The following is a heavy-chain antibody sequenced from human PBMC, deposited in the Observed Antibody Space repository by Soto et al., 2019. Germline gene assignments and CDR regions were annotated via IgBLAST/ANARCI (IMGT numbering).Heavy chain of an antibody. J-gene: IGHJ4*02. Sequence: QLQLVQGGGEMKKPGSAVKVSCKASGGIFRYSAFFWVRQDPGQGLEWMGGIIPLLGTTQSAPKFQGRVTFTADESTNTACMEMSSLKSEDTALYYCTRGQDARIHSANPYYFDYGGKGNLLTVTS. V-gene: IGHV1-69*01. CDR2: IIPLLGTT. CDR3: TRGQDARIHSANPYYFDY. CDR1: GGIFRYSA. D-gene: IGHD2-15*01.